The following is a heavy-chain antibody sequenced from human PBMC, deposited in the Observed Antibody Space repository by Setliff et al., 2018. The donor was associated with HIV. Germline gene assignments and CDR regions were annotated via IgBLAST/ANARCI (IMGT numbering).Heavy chain of an antibody. J-gene: IGHJ4*02. CDR3: AKVMSITMVRGALGN. V-gene: IGHV1-46*01. CDR2: INPSSGST. CDR1: GYTFTSYY. D-gene: IGHD3-10*01. Sequence: ASVKVSCKASGYTFTSYYMHWVRQAPGQGLEWMGIINPSSGSTTYAQKFQDRVTMTSDTSTRTVYMELSSLRSDDTAVYYCAKVMSITMVRGALGNWGQGTLVTVSS.